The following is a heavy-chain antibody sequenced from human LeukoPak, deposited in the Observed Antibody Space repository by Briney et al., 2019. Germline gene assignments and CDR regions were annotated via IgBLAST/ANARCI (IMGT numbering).Heavy chain of an antibody. Sequence: PSETLSLTCAVYGGSFSGYYWSWIRQPPGKGLEWIGEINHSGSTNYNPSLKSRVTISVDTFKNQFSLKLSSVTAADTAVYYCARGPGAVVVPAAYYYYGMDVWGQGTTVTVSS. CDR1: GGSFSGYY. CDR2: INHSGST. V-gene: IGHV4-34*01. J-gene: IGHJ6*02. D-gene: IGHD2-2*01. CDR3: ARGPGAVVVPAAYYYYGMDV.